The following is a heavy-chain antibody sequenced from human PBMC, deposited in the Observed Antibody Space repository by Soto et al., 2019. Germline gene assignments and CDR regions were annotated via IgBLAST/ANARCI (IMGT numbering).Heavy chain of an antibody. CDR1: GFTFSSYD. D-gene: IGHD5-12*01. Sequence: GALRLSCAASGFTFSSYDMHWVRQATVKGLEWVSAIGTAGDAYYPGSVKGRFTISRENAKNSLYLQMNSLRAGDTAVYYCARAGYSGYDYVFDYWGQGTLDTVSS. CDR3: ARAGYSGYDYVFDY. CDR2: IGTAGDA. J-gene: IGHJ4*02. V-gene: IGHV3-13*04.